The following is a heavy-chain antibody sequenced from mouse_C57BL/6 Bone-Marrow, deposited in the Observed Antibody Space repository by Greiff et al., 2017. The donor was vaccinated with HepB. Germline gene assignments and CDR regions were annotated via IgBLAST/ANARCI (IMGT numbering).Heavy chain of an antibody. J-gene: IGHJ1*03. CDR3: ARWEANCDVGYWYFDV. CDR2: INPSNGGT. V-gene: IGHV1-53*01. CDR1: GYTFTSYW. Sequence: QVHVKQPGTELVKPGASVKLSCKASGYTFTSYWMHWVKQRPGQGLEWIGNINPSNGGTNYNEKFKSKATLTVDKSSSTAYMQLSSLTSEDSAVYYCARWEANCDVGYWYFDVWGTGTTVTVSS. D-gene: IGHD4-1*01.